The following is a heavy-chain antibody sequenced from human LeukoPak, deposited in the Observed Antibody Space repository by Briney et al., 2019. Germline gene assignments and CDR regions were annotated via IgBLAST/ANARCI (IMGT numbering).Heavy chain of an antibody. Sequence: SETLSLTCAVYGGSFSGYYWSWIRQPPGKGLEWIGEINHSGSTNYNPSLKSRVTISVDTSKNQFSLKLSSVTAADTAVYYCARVILTGTYYGMDVWGQGTTVTVSS. J-gene: IGHJ6*02. D-gene: IGHD3-9*01. CDR1: GGSFSGYY. V-gene: IGHV4-34*01. CDR3: ARVILTGTYYGMDV. CDR2: INHSGST.